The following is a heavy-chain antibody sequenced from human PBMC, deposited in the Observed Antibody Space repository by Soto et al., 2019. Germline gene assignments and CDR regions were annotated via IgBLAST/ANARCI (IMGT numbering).Heavy chain of an antibody. Sequence: QVQLVQSGAEVKKPGASVKVSCKASGYTFTSYDINWVRQATGQGLEWMGWMNPNSGNTGYAQKFQGRVTMTRNTSISTADMELSSLRSEDTAVYYCARGDFYVGYSSGWYPPFDYWGQGALVTVSS. J-gene: IGHJ4*02. CDR3: ARGDFYVGYSSGWYPPFDY. D-gene: IGHD6-19*01. CDR1: GYTFTSYD. CDR2: MNPNSGNT. V-gene: IGHV1-8*01.